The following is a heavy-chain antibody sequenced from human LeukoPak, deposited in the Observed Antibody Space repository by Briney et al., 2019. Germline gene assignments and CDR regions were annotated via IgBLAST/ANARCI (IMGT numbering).Heavy chain of an antibody. CDR3: ARDQYYYDSSGYYRFDY. D-gene: IGHD3-22*01. Sequence: SETLSLTCTVSGGSISSYYWSWIRQPAGKGLEWIGRIYPSGSTNYNPSLKSRVTISVDTSKNQFSLKLSSVTAADTAVYYCARDQYYYDSSGYYRFDYWGQGTLVTVSS. V-gene: IGHV4-4*07. CDR2: IYPSGST. CDR1: GGSISSYY. J-gene: IGHJ4*02.